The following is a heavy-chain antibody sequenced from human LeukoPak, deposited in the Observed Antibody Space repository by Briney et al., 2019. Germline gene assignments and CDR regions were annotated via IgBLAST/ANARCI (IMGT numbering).Heavy chain of an antibody. Sequence: GGSLRLSCTASGFTFSMYWMHWARQAPGKGLEWVASINHNGNVNYYVDSVKGRFTISRDNAKDSLYLQMSNLRAEDTAVYFCARGGGLDVWGQGATVTVSS. D-gene: IGHD3-16*01. J-gene: IGHJ6*02. CDR3: ARGGGLDV. CDR2: INHNGNVN. CDR1: GFTFSMYW. V-gene: IGHV3-7*03.